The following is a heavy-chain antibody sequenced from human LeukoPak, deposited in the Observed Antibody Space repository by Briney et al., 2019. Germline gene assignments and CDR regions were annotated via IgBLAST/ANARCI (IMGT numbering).Heavy chain of an antibody. J-gene: IGHJ4*02. V-gene: IGHV3-21*01. CDR2: ISSSSTYI. CDR3: ARDLYGDYAFDN. D-gene: IGHD4-17*01. CDR1: GFTFITYN. Sequence: PGGSLRLSCAASGFTFITYNMNWLRQAPGKGLEWVSSISSSSTYIYYADSVKGRFTISRDDAKNSLYLQMNSLRAEDTAAYYCARDLYGDYAFDNWGQGTLVTVSS.